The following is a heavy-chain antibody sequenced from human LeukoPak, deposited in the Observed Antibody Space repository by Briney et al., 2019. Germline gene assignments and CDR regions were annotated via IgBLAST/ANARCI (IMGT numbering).Heavy chain of an antibody. D-gene: IGHD1-1*01. J-gene: IGHJ3*01. CDR1: GFPFSRYT. Sequence: PGGSLRLSCAASGFPFSRYTMQWVRQGPGKGLDWVAAITYDGSRKYHADSVKGRFTVSRDNSKNTLFLQMNSLRPDDTAVYYCARGSNWMDLWGQGTMVTVSS. CDR2: ITYDGSRK. CDR3: ARGSNWMDL. V-gene: IGHV3-30-3*01.